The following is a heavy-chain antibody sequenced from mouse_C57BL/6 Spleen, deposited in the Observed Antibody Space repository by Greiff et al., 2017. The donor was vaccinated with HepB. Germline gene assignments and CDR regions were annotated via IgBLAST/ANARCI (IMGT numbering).Heavy chain of an antibody. CDR1: GYAFSSSW. Sequence: QVQLQQSGPELVKPGASVKISCKASGYAFSSSWMNWVKQRPGKGLEWIGRIYPGDGDTNYNGKFKGKATLTADKSSSTAYMQLSSLTSEDSAVYFCARDGTGTDHYWGQGTTLTVSS. V-gene: IGHV1-82*01. CDR2: IYPGDGDT. CDR3: ARDGTGTDHY. J-gene: IGHJ2*01. D-gene: IGHD4-1*01.